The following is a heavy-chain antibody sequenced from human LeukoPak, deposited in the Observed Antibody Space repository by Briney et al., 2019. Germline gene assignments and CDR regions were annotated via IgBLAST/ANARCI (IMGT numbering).Heavy chain of an antibody. J-gene: IGHJ6*04. V-gene: IGHV3-21*01. Sequence: GGSLRLSCAASGFTFSSYSMTWVRQAPGKGLEWVSSISSSSSYIYYADSVKGRFTISRDNAKNSLYLQMNSLRAEDTAVYYCARGSGSGTLSHYYGMDVWGKGTTVTVSS. D-gene: IGHD3-10*01. CDR2: ISSSSSYI. CDR1: GFTFSSYS. CDR3: ARGSGSGTLSHYYGMDV.